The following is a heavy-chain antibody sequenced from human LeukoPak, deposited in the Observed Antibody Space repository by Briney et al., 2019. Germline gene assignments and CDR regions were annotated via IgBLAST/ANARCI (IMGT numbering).Heavy chain of an antibody. CDR3: ARGITIFGVVTKGWFDP. CDR2: MNPNSGNT. V-gene: IGHV1-8*01. D-gene: IGHD3-3*01. CDR1: GYTFTSYD. J-gene: IGHJ5*02. Sequence: GASVTVSCKASGYTFTSYDINWVRQATGQGLEWMGWMNPNSGNTGYAQKFQGRVTMTRNTSISTAYMEPSSLRSEDTAVYYCARGITIFGVVTKGWFDPWGQGTLVTVSS.